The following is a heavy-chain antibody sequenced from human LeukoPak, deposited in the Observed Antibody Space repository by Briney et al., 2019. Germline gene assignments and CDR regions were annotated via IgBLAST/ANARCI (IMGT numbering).Heavy chain of an antibody. V-gene: IGHV5-10-1*01. J-gene: IGHJ4*02. CDR3: ARHYDILTAYPSLGY. CDR2: IDPSDSYT. D-gene: IGHD3-9*01. CDR1: GYSFTRNW. Sequence: GESLRISCKGSGYSFTRNWISWVRQMPGKDLEWMGWIDPSDSYTNYSPSFQGHVTISADKSVTTAYLQWSSLKASDTAMYYCARHYDILTAYPSLGYWGQGTLVTVSS.